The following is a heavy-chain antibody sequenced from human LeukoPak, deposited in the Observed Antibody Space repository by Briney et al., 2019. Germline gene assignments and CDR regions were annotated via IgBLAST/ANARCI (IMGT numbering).Heavy chain of an antibody. D-gene: IGHD5-18*01. Sequence: SETLSLACTVSGGSISSSSYYWGWIRQPPGKGLEWIGSIYYSGSTYYNPSLKSRVTISVDTSKNQFSLKLSSVTAADTAVYYCARVRGYSYGLWDYWGQGTLVTVSS. CDR1: GGSISSSSYY. CDR3: ARVRGYSYGLWDY. V-gene: IGHV4-39*07. J-gene: IGHJ4*02. CDR2: IYYSGST.